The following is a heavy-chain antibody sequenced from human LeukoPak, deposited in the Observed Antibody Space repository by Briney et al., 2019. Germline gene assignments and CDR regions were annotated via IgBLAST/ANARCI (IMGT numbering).Heavy chain of an antibody. Sequence: GGSLRLSCAASGFTFSSYGTHWVRQAPGKGLEWVAVIWYDGSNKYYADSVKGRFTISRDNSKNTLYLQMNSLRAEDTAVYYCARDRRCSGGSCYLDYWGQGTLVTVSS. CDR1: GFTFSSYG. V-gene: IGHV3-33*01. CDR2: IWYDGSNK. D-gene: IGHD2-15*01. CDR3: ARDRRCSGGSCYLDY. J-gene: IGHJ4*02.